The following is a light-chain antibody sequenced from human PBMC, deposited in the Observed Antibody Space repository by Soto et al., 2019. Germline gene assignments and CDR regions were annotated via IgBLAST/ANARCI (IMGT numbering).Light chain of an antibody. CDR1: QSIRSN. J-gene: IGKJ2*01. Sequence: EIVMTQSPATLSVSPGERAALSCRASQSIRSNLAWYQQKPGQAPRLLIYGASTRATGIPARVSGSGSGTEFTLTITSLQSEDFAVYYCQQYNNWSRTFGQGTKLEI. CDR3: QQYNNWSRT. V-gene: IGKV3-15*01. CDR2: GAS.